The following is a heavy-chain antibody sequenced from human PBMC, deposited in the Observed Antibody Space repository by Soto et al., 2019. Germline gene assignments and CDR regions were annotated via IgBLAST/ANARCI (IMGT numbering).Heavy chain of an antibody. CDR1: DFIFTDAW. Sequence: EVQLVESGGGLVQPGGSLRLSCATSDFIFTDAWMNWVRQAPGKGLEWVGRNKTKAQGETKDYAAPVKGRFTISSDDSRNTLHLQMTSMRTEDPALYYCTTGSDEGYWGQGVLVTVSS. V-gene: IGHV3-15*07. J-gene: IGHJ4*02. CDR2: NKTKAQGETK. CDR3: TTGSDEGY.